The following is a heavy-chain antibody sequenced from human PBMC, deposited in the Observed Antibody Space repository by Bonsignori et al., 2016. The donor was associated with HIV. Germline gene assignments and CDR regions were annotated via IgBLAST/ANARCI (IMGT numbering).Heavy chain of an antibody. CDR2: ISGNGDST. CDR3: AKWGAYYGFLTGGDPFDS. CDR1: GFTFGNFA. V-gene: IGHV3-23*01. Sequence: GESLKISCAASGFTFGNFAMSWVRQAPGTGLEWVSSISGNGDSTDYADSVKGRFTISRDNSKNTLYLQMNSLRAEDAAVYFCAKWGAYYGFLTGGDPFDSWGQGTLVTVSS. J-gene: IGHJ4*02. D-gene: IGHD3-9*01.